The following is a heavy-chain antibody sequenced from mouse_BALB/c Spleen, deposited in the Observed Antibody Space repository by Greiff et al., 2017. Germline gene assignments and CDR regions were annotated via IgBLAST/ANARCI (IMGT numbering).Heavy chain of an antibody. D-gene: IGHD2-3*01. Sequence: EVKLQESGTVLARPGASVKMSCKASGYSFTSYWMHWVKQRPGQGLEWIGAIYPGNSDTSYNQKFKGKAKLTAVTSASTAYMELSSLTNEDSAVYYCTREEGDGYYGAWFAYWGQGTLVTVSA. CDR1: GYSFTSYW. V-gene: IGHV1-5*01. CDR2: IYPGNSDT. CDR3: TREEGDGYYGAWFAY. J-gene: IGHJ3*01.